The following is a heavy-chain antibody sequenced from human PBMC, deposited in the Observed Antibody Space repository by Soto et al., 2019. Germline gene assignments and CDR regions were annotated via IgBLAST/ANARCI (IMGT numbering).Heavy chain of an antibody. Sequence: QVQLEESGGGVVQPGRSLRLSCAASGFTFSSYGMHWVRQAPGKGLEWVAVISYDGNNKYYADSVKGRFTISRDNFKNTLYLQMDSLRAEDTAMYYCAKDHLETTVTTPSYWGQGTLVTVSS. CDR3: AKDHLETTVTTPSY. J-gene: IGHJ4*02. V-gene: IGHV3-30*18. D-gene: IGHD4-17*01. CDR1: GFTFSSYG. CDR2: ISYDGNNK.